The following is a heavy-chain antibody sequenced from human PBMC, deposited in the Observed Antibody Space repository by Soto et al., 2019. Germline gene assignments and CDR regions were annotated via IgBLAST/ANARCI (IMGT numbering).Heavy chain of an antibody. J-gene: IGHJ4*02. CDR2: IFHSGST. CDR1: GGSISSSNW. CDR3: ARVYGDYGSPDY. Sequence: QVQLQESGPGLVKPSGTLSLTCAVSGGSISSSNWWSWVRHPPGKGLEWIGEIFHSGSTNYNPSLKSRVAISVDKSKNQFSPKLSSVTAADTAVYYGARVYGDYGSPDYWGQGTLVTVSS. V-gene: IGHV4-4*02. D-gene: IGHD4-17*01.